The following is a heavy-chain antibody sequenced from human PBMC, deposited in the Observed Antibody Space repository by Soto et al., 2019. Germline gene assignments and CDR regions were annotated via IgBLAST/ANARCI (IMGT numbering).Heavy chain of an antibody. CDR1: GYSFTSYW. J-gene: IGHJ6*02. D-gene: IGHD3-16*01. Sequence: EVQLVQSGAEVKKPGESLRISCKGSGYSFTSYWISWVRQMPGKGLEWRGRIDPIDSYTNYSPSFQGHVTISADKSISTAYLQWSSLKDSDTAMYYCARRAHMSRRGETFSYDYYGMDVWGQGTTVTVSS. CDR3: ARRAHMSRRGETFSYDYYGMDV. CDR2: IDPIDSYT. V-gene: IGHV5-10-1*01.